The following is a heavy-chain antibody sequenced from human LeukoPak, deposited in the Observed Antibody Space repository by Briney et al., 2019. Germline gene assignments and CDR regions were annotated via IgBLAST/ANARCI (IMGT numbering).Heavy chain of an antibody. J-gene: IGHJ4*02. CDR3: ARVYSGYDFDY. V-gene: IGHV1-2*04. CDR2: INPNSGGT. CDR1: GYTFTGYY. D-gene: IGHD5-12*01. Sequence: ASVKVSCKASGYTFTGYYMHWVRQAPGQGLEWMGWINPNSGGTNYAQKFQGWVTMTRDTSISTAYMELSRLRSDDTAVYYRARVYSGYDFDYWGQGTLVTVSS.